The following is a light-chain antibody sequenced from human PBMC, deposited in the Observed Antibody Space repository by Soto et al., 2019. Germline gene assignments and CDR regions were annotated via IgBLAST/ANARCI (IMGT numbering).Light chain of an antibody. CDR1: SSDVGGYNY. V-gene: IGLV2-11*01. CDR3: CSYAGSHSWV. Sequence: QSALTQPRSVSGSPGQPVTISCTGTSSDVGGYNYVSWYQQHPGKAPKLMIYDVSKWSSGVPDRFSGSKSGNTASLTISGLQAEDEADYYCCSYAGSHSWVFGGGTKLTVL. J-gene: IGLJ3*02. CDR2: DVS.